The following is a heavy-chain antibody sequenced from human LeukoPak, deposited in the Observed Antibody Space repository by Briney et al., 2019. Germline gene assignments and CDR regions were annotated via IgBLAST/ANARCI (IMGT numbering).Heavy chain of an antibody. CDR1: GFTFSSYS. D-gene: IGHD6-13*01. V-gene: IGHV3-21*01. Sequence: GGSLRLSCAASGFTFSSYSMNWVRQAPGKGLEWVSSISSSSSYIYYADSVKGRFTISRDNAKNSLYLQMNSLRAEDTAVYYCARDFVDSSSWYDYWGQGTLVTVSS. CDR3: ARDFVDSSSWYDY. J-gene: IGHJ4*02. CDR2: ISSSSSYI.